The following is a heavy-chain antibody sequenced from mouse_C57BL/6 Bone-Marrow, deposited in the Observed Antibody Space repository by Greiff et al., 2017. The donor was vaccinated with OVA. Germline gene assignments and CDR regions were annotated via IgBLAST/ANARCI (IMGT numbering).Heavy chain of an antibody. CDR3: ARHYGSSPAWFAY. D-gene: IGHD1-1*01. CDR2: ISSGGSYT. J-gene: IGHJ3*01. CDR1: GFTFSSYG. V-gene: IGHV5-6*01. Sequence: EVQLVESGGDLVKPGGSLKLSCAASGFTFSSYGMSWVRQTPDKRLEWVATISSGGSYTYYPDSVKGRFTISRDNAKNTLYLQMSSLKSEDTAMYYCARHYGSSPAWFAYWGQGTLVTVSA.